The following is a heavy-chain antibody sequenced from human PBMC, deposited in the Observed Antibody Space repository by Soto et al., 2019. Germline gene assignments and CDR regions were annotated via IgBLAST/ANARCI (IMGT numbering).Heavy chain of an antibody. Sequence: GSLRLSCAASGFTFSSYAMGWVRQAPGKGLEWVSGISGSGGSTYYADSVKGRFTTSRDNSKNTLYLQMNSLKAEDTALYYCARGVHYDFWSPLDYWGQGTLVTVSS. J-gene: IGHJ4*02. CDR3: ARGVHYDFWSPLDY. D-gene: IGHD3-3*01. V-gene: IGHV3-23*01. CDR2: ISGSGGST. CDR1: GFTFSSYA.